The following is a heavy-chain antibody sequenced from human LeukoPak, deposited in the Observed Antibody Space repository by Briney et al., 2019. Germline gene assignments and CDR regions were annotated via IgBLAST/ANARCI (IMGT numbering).Heavy chain of an antibody. CDR2: ISGSGGST. J-gene: IGHJ4*02. V-gene: IGHV3-23*01. D-gene: IGHD3-10*01. Sequence: GGSLRLSCAASGFTFSSYAMSWVRQALGRGLEWVSAISGSGGSTYYADSVKGRFTISRDNSKNTLYLQMNSLRAEDTAVYYCAKLWFGEPQYYFDYWGQGTLVTVSS. CDR3: AKLWFGEPQYYFDY. CDR1: GFTFSSYA.